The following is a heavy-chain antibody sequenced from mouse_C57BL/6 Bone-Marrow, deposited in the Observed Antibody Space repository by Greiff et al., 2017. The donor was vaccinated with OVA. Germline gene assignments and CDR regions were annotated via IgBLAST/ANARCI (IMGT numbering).Heavy chain of an antibody. CDR1: GFTFSDYY. V-gene: IGHV5-12*01. CDR3: ARHSLLWSSDV. D-gene: IGHD1-1*02. J-gene: IGHJ1*03. Sequence: EVKLMESGGGLVQPGGSLKLSCAASGFTFSDYYMYWVRQTPEKRLEWVAYISNGGGSTYYPDTVKGRFTISRDNAKNTLYLQMSRLKSEDTAMYYCARHSLLWSSDVWGTGTTVTVSS. CDR2: ISNGGGST.